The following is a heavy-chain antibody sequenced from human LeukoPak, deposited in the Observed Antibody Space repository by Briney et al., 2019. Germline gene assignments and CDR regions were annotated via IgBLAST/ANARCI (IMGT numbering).Heavy chain of an antibody. CDR1: GFTFDDYG. CDR2: IRSKAYGGTT. D-gene: IGHD3-10*01. Sequence: GGSLRLSCAASGFTFDDYGMNWVRQAPGKGLEWVSFIRSKAYGGTTEYAASVKGRFTMSRDDSKSIAYLQMNSLKTEDTSVYYCTGSFGELTFFDYWGQGTLVTVSS. CDR3: TGSFGELTFFDY. J-gene: IGHJ4*02. V-gene: IGHV3-49*04.